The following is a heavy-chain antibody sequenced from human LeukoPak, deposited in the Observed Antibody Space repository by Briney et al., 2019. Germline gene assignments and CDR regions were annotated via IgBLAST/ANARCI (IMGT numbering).Heavy chain of an antibody. CDR1: GFTFSSYA. CDR3: ARDHYGDYSGYYYYGMDV. V-gene: IGHV3-30-3*01. Sequence: GGSLRLSCAASGFTFSSYAMHWVRQAPGKGLEWVAVISYDGSNKYYADSVKGRFTISRDNSKNTLYLQMNSLRAEDTAVYYCARDHYGDYSGYYYYGMDVWGQGTTVTVSS. CDR2: ISYDGSNK. J-gene: IGHJ6*02. D-gene: IGHD4-17*01.